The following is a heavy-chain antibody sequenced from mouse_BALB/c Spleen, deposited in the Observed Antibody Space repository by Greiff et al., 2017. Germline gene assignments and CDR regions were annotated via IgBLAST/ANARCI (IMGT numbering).Heavy chain of an antibody. CDR3: ARERVITTATGAMDY. CDR2: IYPGDGDT. D-gene: IGHD1-2*01. V-gene: IGHV1-87*01. Sequence: QVQLKESGAELARPGASVKLSCKASGYTFTSYWMQWVKQRPGQGLEWIGAIYPGDGDTRYTQKFKGKATLTADKSSSTAYMQLSSLASEDSAVYYCARERVITTATGAMDYWGEGTSVTVSS. J-gene: IGHJ4*01. CDR1: GYTFTSYW.